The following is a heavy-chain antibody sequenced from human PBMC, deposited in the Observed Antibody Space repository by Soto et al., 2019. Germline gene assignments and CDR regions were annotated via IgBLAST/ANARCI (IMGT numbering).Heavy chain of an antibody. J-gene: IGHJ4*02. Sequence: PSETLSLTCTVSGGSISSSSYYWGWIRQPPGKGLEWIGSIYYSGSTYYNPSLKSRVTISVDTSKNQFSLKLSSVTAADTAVYYCARLPLTIFGVVPDYWGQGTLVTVS. CDR3: ARLPLTIFGVVPDY. CDR2: IYYSGST. V-gene: IGHV4-39*01. D-gene: IGHD3-3*01. CDR1: GGSISSSSYY.